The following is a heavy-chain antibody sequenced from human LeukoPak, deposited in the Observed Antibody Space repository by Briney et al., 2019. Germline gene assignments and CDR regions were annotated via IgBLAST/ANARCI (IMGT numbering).Heavy chain of an antibody. CDR1: GGTFSSYA. CDR3: AQSYYDILTGYQPEYYFDY. D-gene: IGHD3-9*01. J-gene: IGHJ4*02. CDR2: IIPIFGTA. Sequence: SVKVSCKASGGTFSSYAISWVRQAPGQGLEWMGGIIPIFGTANYAQKFQGRVTITTDEATSTAYMELSSLRSEDTAVYYCAQSYYDILTGYQPEYYFDYWGQGTLVTVSS. V-gene: IGHV1-69*05.